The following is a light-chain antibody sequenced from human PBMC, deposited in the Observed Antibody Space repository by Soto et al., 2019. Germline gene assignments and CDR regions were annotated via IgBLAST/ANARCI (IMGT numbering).Light chain of an antibody. Sequence: EIVMTRSPATLSVSPGERATLSCRASQSVGSNLAWYQQKPGRAPRLLIYGASTRATGIPARFSGSGSVTEFTLTISSLQSEDFAVYYCQQYNNWPITFGQGTRLEIK. J-gene: IGKJ5*01. CDR3: QQYNNWPIT. CDR2: GAS. V-gene: IGKV3D-15*01. CDR1: QSVGSN.